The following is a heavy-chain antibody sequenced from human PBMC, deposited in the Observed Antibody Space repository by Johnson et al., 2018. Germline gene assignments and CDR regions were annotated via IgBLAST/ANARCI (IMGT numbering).Heavy chain of an antibody. D-gene: IGHD2-21*01. CDR2: ISYDGSNK. Sequence: QVQLVQSGGGVVQPGRSLRLSCAASGFTFSSYAMHWVRQAPGKGLEWVAVISYDGSNKYYADSVKGRFTISRDNSKNTLYLQMNSLRAEDTAVYYCARDWWGIRIVAKHQEDAFDIWGQGTMVTVSS. V-gene: IGHV3-30-3*01. CDR3: ARDWWGIRIVAKHQEDAFDI. CDR1: GFTFSSYA. J-gene: IGHJ3*02.